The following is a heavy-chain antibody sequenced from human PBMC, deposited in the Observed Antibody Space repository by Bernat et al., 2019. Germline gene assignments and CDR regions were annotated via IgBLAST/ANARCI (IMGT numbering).Heavy chain of an antibody. CDR3: AKVMITFGGVIENFDY. D-gene: IGHD3-16*02. CDR1: GFTFSSYA. J-gene: IGHJ4*02. V-gene: IGHV3-23*01. CDR2: INGSGGST. Sequence: EVQLLESGGGLVQPGGSLRLSCAASGFTFSSYAMSWVRQAPGKGLKWISAINGSGGSTYYADSVKGRFTISRDISKNTLYLQMNSLRAEDTAVYYCAKVMITFGGVIENFDYWGQGTLVTVSS.